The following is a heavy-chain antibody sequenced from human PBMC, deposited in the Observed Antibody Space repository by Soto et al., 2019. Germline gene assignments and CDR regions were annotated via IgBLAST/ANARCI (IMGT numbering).Heavy chain of an antibody. CDR2: ISGSSGST. J-gene: IGHJ4*02. CDR1: GFTFSSHA. D-gene: IGHD2-15*01. Sequence: LRLSCAASGFTFSSHAMSWVRQAPGKGLEWVSFISGSSGSTFYADSVKGRFTISRDNSKNTLFLQMNSLRAEDTAVYYCAKDGTYCRSSSCFVAYWGQGTRVTVSS. CDR3: AKDGTYCRSSSCFVAY. V-gene: IGHV3-23*01.